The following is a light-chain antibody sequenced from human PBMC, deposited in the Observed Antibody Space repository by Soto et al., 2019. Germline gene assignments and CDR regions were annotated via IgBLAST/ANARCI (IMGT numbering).Light chain of an antibody. CDR3: ASFRSCTTLV. Sequence: QSVLTQPASVSGSPGQSVTISCTGPRSDIGDSNFISWYQHSPGKAPRLLIYEVNNRPSGVSKRFSGSKAGNTASLTISGLLDVDESDYFCASFRSCTTLVFGSGTKVTVL. CDR2: EVN. J-gene: IGLJ1*01. CDR1: RSDIGDSNF. V-gene: IGLV2-14*01.